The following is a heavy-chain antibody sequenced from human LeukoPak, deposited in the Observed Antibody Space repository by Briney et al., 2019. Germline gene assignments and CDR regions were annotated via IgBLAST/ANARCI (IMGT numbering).Heavy chain of an antibody. CDR1: GFTFSNYW. Sequence: PGGSLRLSCAVSGFTFSNYWMTWVRQAPGKGLEWVAYIKKTGSETYYVDSVKGRFTITRDNTRNSLFLQMYSLRAEDTAVYFCAREDGYCSGGNCYSYFDSWGQGTLVTVSS. D-gene: IGHD2-15*01. V-gene: IGHV3-7*01. CDR2: IKKTGSET. J-gene: IGHJ4*02. CDR3: AREDGYCSGGNCYSYFDS.